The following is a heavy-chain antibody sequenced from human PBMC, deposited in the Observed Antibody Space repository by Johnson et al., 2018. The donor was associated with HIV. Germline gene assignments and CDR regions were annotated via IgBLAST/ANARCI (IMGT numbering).Heavy chain of an antibody. Sequence: VQLVESGGGLVQPGRSLRLSCVASGFSFNSYWMSWVRQAPGKGLDWVANVKEDGREKYYVDSVKGRFTISRDNGKKSLYLQMNSLGAEDTAVYYCAREPGIAVAGTDAFDIWGQGTMVTVSS. CDR3: AREPGIAVAGTDAFDI. CDR1: GFSFNSYW. CDR2: VKEDGREK. V-gene: IGHV3-7*01. J-gene: IGHJ3*02. D-gene: IGHD6-19*01.